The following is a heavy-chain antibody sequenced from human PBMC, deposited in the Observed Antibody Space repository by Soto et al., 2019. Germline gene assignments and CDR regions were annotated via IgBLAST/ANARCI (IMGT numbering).Heavy chain of an antibody. V-gene: IGHV3-9*01. CDR1: GFTFDDYA. D-gene: IGHD3-16*02. CDR2: ISWNSGSI. Sequence: GGSLRLSCAASGFTFDDYAMHWVRQAPGKGLEWVSGISWNSGSIGYADSVKGRFTISRDNAKNSLYLQMNSLRAEDTALYYCAKGMYDYIWGSYPTDYWGQGTLVTVSS. J-gene: IGHJ4*02. CDR3: AKGMYDYIWGSYPTDY.